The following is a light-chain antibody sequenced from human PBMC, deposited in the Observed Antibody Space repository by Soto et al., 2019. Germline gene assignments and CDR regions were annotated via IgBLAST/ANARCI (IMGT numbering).Light chain of an antibody. CDR2: TAS. CDR3: QQYKSYPWT. Sequence: DIQMTQSPSTLSASVGERVTITCRASQNINHWLAWLQQKPSQAPKLLIYTASTLESGVPSRFSGSGYGTEFNLTISSLQPDDFATYTCQQYKSYPWTFGQGTKVEIK. V-gene: IGKV1-5*03. J-gene: IGKJ1*01. CDR1: QNINHW.